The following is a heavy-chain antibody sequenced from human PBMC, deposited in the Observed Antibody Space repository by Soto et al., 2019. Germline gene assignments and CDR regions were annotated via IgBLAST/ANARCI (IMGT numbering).Heavy chain of an antibody. CDR1: VGSMSGHY. J-gene: IGHJ4*02. CDR2: ISDNGKT. V-gene: IGHV4-59*11. CDR3: ARGRAIYGEWDYYDS. Sequence: SETLSVTGNVSVGSMSGHYWTWMRQSPGRGLQWLGFISDNGKTNSDASLKGRLTVSLDKSKNQFSLRLTSVTPADTALYYCARGRAIYGEWDYYDSWGQGALVTVSS. D-gene: IGHD1-26*01.